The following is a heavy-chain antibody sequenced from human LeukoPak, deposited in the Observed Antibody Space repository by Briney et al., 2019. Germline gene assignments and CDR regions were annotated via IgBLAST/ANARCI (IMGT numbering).Heavy chain of an antibody. CDR3: ARVHCSGGSCLLDYGMDV. D-gene: IGHD2-15*01. CDR2: IYYSGST. Sequence: SETLSLTCTVSGGSISSGDYYWSWIRQPPGKGLEWIGYIYYSGSTYYNPSLKSRVTISVETSKNQFSLKLSSVTAADTAVYYCARVHCSGGSCLLDYGMDVWGQGTTVTVSS. CDR1: GGSISSGDYY. J-gene: IGHJ6*02. V-gene: IGHV4-30-4*01.